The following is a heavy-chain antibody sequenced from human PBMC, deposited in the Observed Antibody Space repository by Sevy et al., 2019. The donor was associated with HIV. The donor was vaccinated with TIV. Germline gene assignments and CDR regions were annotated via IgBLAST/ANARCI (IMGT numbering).Heavy chain of an antibody. D-gene: IGHD1-20*01. J-gene: IGHJ4*02. V-gene: IGHV3-21*01. Sequence: GGSLRLSCAASGFTFSSYKLIWVRQAPGKGLEWVSSISSSSTYISYADSVKGRFTISRDNAENSLFLQMNSLRAEDTAVYYCASLYNGFDYWGQGTLVTVSS. CDR2: ISSSSTYI. CDR3: ASLYNGFDY. CDR1: GFTFSSYK.